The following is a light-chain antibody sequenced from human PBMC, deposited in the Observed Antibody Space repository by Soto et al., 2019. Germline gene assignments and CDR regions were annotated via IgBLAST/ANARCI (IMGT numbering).Light chain of an antibody. CDR1: QGIRSY. Sequence: IPVTPSPSSXSAPPGHRVTIPCRASQGIRSYLAWYQQKPGKXPXXLIYDAYNLQSGVSSRFSGSGYGTDLTLTSSRLQNEDCATYSCEQLNSYHRFGEGTRLEI. CDR2: DAY. V-gene: IGKV1-9*01. CDR3: EQLNSYHR. J-gene: IGKJ5*01.